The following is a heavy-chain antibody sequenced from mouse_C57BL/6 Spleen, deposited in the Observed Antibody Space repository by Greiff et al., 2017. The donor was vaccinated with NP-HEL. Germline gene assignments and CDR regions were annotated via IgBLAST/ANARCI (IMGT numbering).Heavy chain of an antibody. CDR2: IYPGDGDT. CDR1: GYAFSSSW. D-gene: IGHD1-1*01. Sequence: VQLQQSGPELVKPGASVKISCKASGYAFSSSWMNWVKQRPGKGLEWIGRIYPGDGDTNFNGKFKGKATLTADKSSSTAYMQLSSLTSEDSAVYFCANYGSGLDYWGQGTTLTVSS. J-gene: IGHJ2*01. V-gene: IGHV1-82*01. CDR3: ANYGSGLDY.